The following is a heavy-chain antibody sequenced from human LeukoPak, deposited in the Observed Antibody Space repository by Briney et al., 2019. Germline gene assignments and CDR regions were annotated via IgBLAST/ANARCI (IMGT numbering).Heavy chain of an antibody. CDR2: ISGSGGST. Sequence: PGGSLRLSCAASGFTFSSYAMSWVRQAPGKGLEWVSAISGSGGSTYYADSVKGRFTISRDNSKNTLYLQMNSLRAEDTAVYYCAKDRVVVVAAHNDYWGQETLVTVSS. CDR3: AKDRVVVVAAHNDY. J-gene: IGHJ4*02. CDR1: GFTFSSYA. V-gene: IGHV3-23*01. D-gene: IGHD2-15*01.